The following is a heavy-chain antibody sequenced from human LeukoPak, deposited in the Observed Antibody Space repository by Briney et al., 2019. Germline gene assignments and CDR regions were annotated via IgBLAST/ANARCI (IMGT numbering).Heavy chain of an antibody. J-gene: IGHJ4*02. CDR3: AREGSSWYEFGY. V-gene: IGHV1-2*06. D-gene: IGHD6-13*01. Sequence: ASVKVSCKASGYTFTGYYMHWVRQAPGQGLEWMGRINPNSGGTNYAQKFQGRVTMTRDTSISTAYMELSRLRSDDTAVYYCAREGSSWYEFGYWGQGTLVTVSS. CDR2: INPNSGGT. CDR1: GYTFTGYY.